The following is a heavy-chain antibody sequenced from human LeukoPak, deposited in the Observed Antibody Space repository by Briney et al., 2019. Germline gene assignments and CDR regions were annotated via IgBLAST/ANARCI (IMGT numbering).Heavy chain of an antibody. D-gene: IGHD3-22*01. CDR2: ISGSGGST. CDR3: AKDKEGITMIVVVIGFDY. Sequence: SLRLSCAASGFTFSSYAMSWVRQAPGKGLEWVSAISGSGGSTYYADSVKGRFTISRDNSKNTLYLQMNSLRAEDTAVYYCAKDKEGITMIVVVIGFDYWGQGTLVTVSS. CDR1: GFTFSSYA. V-gene: IGHV3-23*01. J-gene: IGHJ4*02.